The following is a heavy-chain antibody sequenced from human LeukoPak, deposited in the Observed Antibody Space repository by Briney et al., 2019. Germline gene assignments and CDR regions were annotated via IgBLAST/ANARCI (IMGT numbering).Heavy chain of an antibody. D-gene: IGHD6-25*01. CDR3: ARGGRLAPFDY. Sequence: GGSLRLSCAASGFTFSSNDMHWVRQASGKGLEWVSGISTAGDTYYLGSVKGRFTISRENAKNSLYLQMNSLRAGDTAVYYCARGGRLAPFDYWGQGTLVTVPS. V-gene: IGHV3-13*01. CDR1: GFTFSSND. CDR2: ISTAGDT. J-gene: IGHJ4*02.